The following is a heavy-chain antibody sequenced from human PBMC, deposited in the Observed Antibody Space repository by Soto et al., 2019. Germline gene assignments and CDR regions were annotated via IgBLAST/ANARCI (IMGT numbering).Heavy chain of an antibody. CDR3: ARAPRENYFFDS. CDR1: GFTSSDHY. J-gene: IGHJ4*02. CDR2: TRNKANSYTT. D-gene: IGHD1-7*01. V-gene: IGHV3-72*01. Sequence: GGSLRLSCAASGFTSSDHYMDWVRQAPGKGLEWVGRTRNKANSYTTEYAASVKGRFTISRDDSKNSLYLQMTSLKTEDTAVNYCARAPRENYFFDSWGQGTLVTVSS.